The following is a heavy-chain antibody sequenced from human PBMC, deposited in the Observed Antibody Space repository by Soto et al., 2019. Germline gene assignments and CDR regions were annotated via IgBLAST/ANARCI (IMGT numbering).Heavy chain of an antibody. V-gene: IGHV6-1*01. J-gene: IGHJ4*02. CDR1: GDSVSSNSAA. CDR2: TYYRSKWFN. D-gene: IGHD5-18*01. Sequence: QVQLQQSGPGLVEPSQTLSLTCAISGDSVSSNSAAWNWIRQSPSRGLEWLGRTYYRSKWFNGYAVSVESRIIVNPDTYRNQFSLQLNSVTPEDTAVYYCARGYSYGFDYWGQGTLVTVSS. CDR3: ARGYSYGFDY.